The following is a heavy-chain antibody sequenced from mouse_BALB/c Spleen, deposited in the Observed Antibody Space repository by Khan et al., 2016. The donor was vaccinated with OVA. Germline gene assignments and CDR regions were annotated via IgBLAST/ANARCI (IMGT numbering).Heavy chain of an antibody. J-gene: IGHJ4*01. CDR2: IGTGGST. CDR3: ARDHYGSSYDYAMDY. D-gene: IGHD1-1*01. CDR1: GFSLTSYS. Sequence: QVQLKESGPGLVAPSQSLSITCTVSGFSLTSYSVHWVRQPPGKGLEWLGIIGTGGSTNYNSALMSRLSINKDNSKSQVFLKMNSLQTDDTAMYYCARDHYGSSYDYAMDYWGQGTSVTVSS. V-gene: IGHV2-9*02.